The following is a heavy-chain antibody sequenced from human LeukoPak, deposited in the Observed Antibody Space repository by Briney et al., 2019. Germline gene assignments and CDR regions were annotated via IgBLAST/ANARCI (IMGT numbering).Heavy chain of an antibody. CDR1: GGSISSSNW. V-gene: IGHV4-4*02. D-gene: IGHD4-17*01. CDR3: ASGYGDYRPYYYYGLDV. CDR2: IYHSGST. J-gene: IGHJ6*02. Sequence: SETLSLTCAVSGGSISSSNWWTWVREPPGKGLEWIGEIYHSGSTNYNPSLRSRVTISVDKPKNQFSLNLSSVTAADTAVYYCASGYGDYRPYYYYGLDVWGQGTTVTVSS.